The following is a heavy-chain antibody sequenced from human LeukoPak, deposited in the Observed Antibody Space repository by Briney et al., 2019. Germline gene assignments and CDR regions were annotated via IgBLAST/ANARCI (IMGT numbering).Heavy chain of an antibody. J-gene: IGHJ6*02. D-gene: IGHD4-11*01. Sequence: SVKVSCKASGGTFSSYAISWVRQAPGQGLEWMGRIIPILGIANYAQKFQGSVTITADKSTSTAYMELSSLRSEDTAVYYCARDYSNYDMNYYYGMDVWGQGTTVTVSS. CDR2: IIPILGIA. V-gene: IGHV1-69*04. CDR1: GGTFSSYA. CDR3: ARDYSNYDMNYYYGMDV.